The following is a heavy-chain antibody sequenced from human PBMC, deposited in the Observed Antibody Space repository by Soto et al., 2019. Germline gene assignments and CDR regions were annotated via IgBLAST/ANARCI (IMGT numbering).Heavy chain of an antibody. Sequence: EVQLLESGGGLVQPGGSLRLSCAASGFTFSSYAMSWVRQAPGKGLEWVSAISGSGGSTYYADSVKGRFTISRDNSKNTLYLQMNSLRAEDTAVYYCVTYCSGGSCLGRIFDYWGQGTLVTVSS. D-gene: IGHD2-15*01. CDR1: GFTFSSYA. J-gene: IGHJ4*02. V-gene: IGHV3-23*01. CDR2: ISGSGGST. CDR3: VTYCSGGSCLGRIFDY.